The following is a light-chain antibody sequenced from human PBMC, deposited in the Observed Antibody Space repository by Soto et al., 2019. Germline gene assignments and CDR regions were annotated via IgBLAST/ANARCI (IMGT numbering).Light chain of an antibody. J-gene: IGKJ5*01. CDR3: QQYGSSLLT. V-gene: IGKV3-20*01. CDR2: GAS. CDR1: QSVSSSY. Sequence: EIVLTQSPGTLSLSPGVRANLSCRGSQSVSSSYLAWYQQKPGQAPRLLIYGASSRATGIPDRFSGSGSGTDFTLTISRLEPEYFAVYYCQQYGSSLLTFGQGTRLEIK.